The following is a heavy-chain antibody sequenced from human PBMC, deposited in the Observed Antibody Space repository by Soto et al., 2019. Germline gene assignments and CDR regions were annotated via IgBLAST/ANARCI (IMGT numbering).Heavy chain of an antibody. CDR3: ARDCSSTSCYGKFDP. V-gene: IGHV1-69*13. CDR1: GGTFSSYA. Sequence: SSVKVSCKASGGTFSSYAISWVRQAPGQGLEWMGGIIPIFGTANYAQKFQGRVTITADESTSTAYMELSSLRSEDTAVYYCARDCSSTSCYGKFDPRGQGTLVTVAP. D-gene: IGHD2-2*01. J-gene: IGHJ5*02. CDR2: IIPIFGTA.